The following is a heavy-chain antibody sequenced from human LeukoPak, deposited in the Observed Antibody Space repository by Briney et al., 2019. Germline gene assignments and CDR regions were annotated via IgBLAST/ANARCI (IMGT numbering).Heavy chain of an antibody. D-gene: IGHD3-3*01. CDR2: ISTTGGGA. J-gene: IGHJ4*02. V-gene: IGHV3-23*01. CDR3: AKVRVSGYDKGYFDY. CDR1: GFTFSSYA. Sequence: GGSLRLSCAASGFTFSSYAMTWVRQAPGKGLEWVSVISTTGGGAYYADSVKGRFTFSRDNSKNTLYLQMNSLRAEDTAVYYCAKVRVSGYDKGYFDYWGQGTLVTVSS.